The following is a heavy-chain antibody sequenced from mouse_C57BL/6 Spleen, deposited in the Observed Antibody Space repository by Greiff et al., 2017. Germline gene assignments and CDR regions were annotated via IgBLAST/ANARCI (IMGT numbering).Heavy chain of an antibody. V-gene: IGHV1-61*01. J-gene: IGHJ4*01. CDR3: ARHIYAMDY. CDR2: IYPSDSET. Sequence: QVQLQQPGAELVRPGSSVKLSCKASGYTFTSYWMDWVKQRPGQGLEWIGNIYPSDSETHYNQKFKDKATLTVDKSSSTAYMQLSSLTSEDSAVYYCARHIYAMDYWGQGTSVTVSS. CDR1: GYTFTSYW.